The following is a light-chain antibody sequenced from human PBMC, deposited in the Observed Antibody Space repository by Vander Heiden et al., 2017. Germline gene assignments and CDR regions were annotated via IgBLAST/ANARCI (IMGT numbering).Light chain of an antibody. V-gene: IGKV3-11*01. CDR2: DAS. CDR3: QQRSNWPYT. Sequence: PSPATLSLSPGERPTLSCRASQSVSSYLAWYQQKPGQAPRLLIYDASNRATGIPARFSGRGSGTDFTLTISSLEPEDFAVYYCQQRSNWPYTFGQGTKLEIK. J-gene: IGKJ2*01. CDR1: QSVSSY.